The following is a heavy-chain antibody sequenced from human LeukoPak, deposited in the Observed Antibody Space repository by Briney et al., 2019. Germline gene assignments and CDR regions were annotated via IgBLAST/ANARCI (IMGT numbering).Heavy chain of an antibody. D-gene: IGHD2-2*01. CDR2: IYYSGST. Sequence: SETLSLTCTVSGGSISSYYWSWIRQPPGKGLEWIGYIYYSGSTNYNPSLKSRVTISVDTSKNQFSLKLSSVTAADTAVYYCASGGYQLHHDAFDIWGQGTMVTASS. CDR3: ASGGYQLHHDAFDI. V-gene: IGHV4-59*01. J-gene: IGHJ3*02. CDR1: GGSISSYY.